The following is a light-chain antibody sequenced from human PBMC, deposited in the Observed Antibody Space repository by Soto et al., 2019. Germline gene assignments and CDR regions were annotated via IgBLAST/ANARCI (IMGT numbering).Light chain of an antibody. J-gene: IGKJ1*01. CDR3: QQYNDYPWT. Sequence: DIQMTQSPSTVSASVGDRVTITCRASQSINTWLAWYQQKPGKAPKFLIYKASNLESGVPSRFSGSGSGTEFTLTISSLQPDDFASYYCQQYNDYPWTFGQGTKVEIK. CDR1: QSINTW. CDR2: KAS. V-gene: IGKV1-5*03.